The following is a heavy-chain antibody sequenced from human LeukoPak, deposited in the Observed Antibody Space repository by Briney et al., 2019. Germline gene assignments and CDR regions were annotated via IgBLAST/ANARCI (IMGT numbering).Heavy chain of an antibody. CDR3: ARDRVGSGWPRPYYFEF. D-gene: IGHD6-19*01. CDR2: INPNTGAT. J-gene: IGHJ4*02. CDR1: GYTFTGYY. Sequence: ASVKVSCKPSGYTFTGYYLHWVRQAPGQGPEWMGWINPNTGATMYSQKFQGRVTLTRDTSVSTGYMELRSLTSDDSAVYCCARDRVGSGWPRPYYFEFWGQGTLVSVSS. V-gene: IGHV1-2*02.